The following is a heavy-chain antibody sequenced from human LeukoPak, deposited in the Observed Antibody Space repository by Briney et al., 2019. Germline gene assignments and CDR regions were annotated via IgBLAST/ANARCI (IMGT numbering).Heavy chain of an antibody. Sequence: PGGSLRLSCAASGFILSSYAMSWVRQAPGKGLEWVSTITGSAGSTYYADSVKGRFTISRDNAKNTVYLQMNSLRAEDTAVYYCAKSRSSGLDASDIWGQGTMVTVSS. V-gene: IGHV3-23*01. CDR1: GFILSSYA. CDR3: AKSRSSGLDASDI. J-gene: IGHJ3*02. D-gene: IGHD3-22*01. CDR2: ITGSAGST.